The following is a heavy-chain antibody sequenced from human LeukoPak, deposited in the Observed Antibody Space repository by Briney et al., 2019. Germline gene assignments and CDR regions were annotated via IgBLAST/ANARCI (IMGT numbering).Heavy chain of an antibody. CDR2: IIPIFGTA. J-gene: IGHJ4*02. D-gene: IGHD3-16*01. Sequence: RASVEVSCKASGGTFSSYAISWVRQAPGQGLEWMGGIIPIFGTANYAQKFQGRVTITADKSTSTAYMELSSLRSEDTAVYYCARLVPYGITFGGVLDYWGQGTLVTVSS. V-gene: IGHV1-69*06. CDR3: ARLVPYGITFGGVLDY. CDR1: GGTFSSYA.